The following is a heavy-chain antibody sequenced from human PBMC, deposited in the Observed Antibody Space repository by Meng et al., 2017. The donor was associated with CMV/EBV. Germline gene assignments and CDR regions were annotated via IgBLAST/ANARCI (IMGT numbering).Heavy chain of an antibody. CDR3: ARGGGYSSGWHEPRV. CDR1: GYTFTSYG. D-gene: IGHD6-19*01. J-gene: IGHJ4*02. Sequence: SGYTFTSYGSSWVRQAPGQGLEWMGWISAYNGNTNYAQKLKGRVTMTTDTSTSTAYMELRSLRSDDTAVYYCARGGGYSSGWHEPRVWGQGTLVTVSS. CDR2: ISAYNGNT. V-gene: IGHV1-18*01.